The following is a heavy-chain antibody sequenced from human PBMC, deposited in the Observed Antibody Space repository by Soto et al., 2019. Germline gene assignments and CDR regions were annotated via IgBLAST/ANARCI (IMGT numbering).Heavy chain of an antibody. CDR1: GFSVSGNY. CDR3: ARSMMVRGVLFDL. Sequence: EVQLVESGGGLIQPGGSLRLSCGVSGFSVSGNYMSWVRQPPGKGLDWVSVIYSGGSRYYADSVRGRFTISRDESQNTLYLQMTNLRAEDTAVYYCARSMMVRGVLFDLWGRGSLVSVSS. V-gene: IGHV3-53*01. J-gene: IGHJ4*02. D-gene: IGHD3-10*01. CDR2: IYSGGSR.